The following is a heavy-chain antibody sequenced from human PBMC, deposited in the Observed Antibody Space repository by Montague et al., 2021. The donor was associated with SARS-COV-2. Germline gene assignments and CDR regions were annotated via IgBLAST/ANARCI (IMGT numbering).Heavy chain of an antibody. V-gene: IGHV4-34*01. CDR2: INHSGST. D-gene: IGHD3-9*01. CDR1: GGSFSGYY. Sequence: SETLSLTCAVYGGSFSGYYWSWIRQPPGKGLEWIGEINHSGSTNYNPSLKSRVTISVDTSKNQFSLKLSSVTAADTAVYYCARGLAELRYFDWSHYYFDYWGQGTLVTVSS. J-gene: IGHJ4*02. CDR3: ARGLAELRYFDWSHYYFDY.